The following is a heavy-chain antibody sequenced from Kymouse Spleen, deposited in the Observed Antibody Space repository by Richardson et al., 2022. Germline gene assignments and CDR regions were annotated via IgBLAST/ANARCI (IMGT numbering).Heavy chain of an antibody. J-gene: IGHJ6*02. CDR2: IKQDGSEK. CDR3: ARDGSGWYYYYYYGMDV. D-gene: IGHD6-19*01. V-gene: IGHV3-7*01. CDR1: GFTFSSYW. Sequence: EVQLVESGGGLVQPGGSLRLSCAASGFTFSSYWMSWVRQAPGKGLEWVANIKQDGSEKYYVDSVKGRFTISRDNAKNSLYLQMNSLRAEDTAVYYCARDGSGWYYYYYYGMDVWGQGTTVTVSS.